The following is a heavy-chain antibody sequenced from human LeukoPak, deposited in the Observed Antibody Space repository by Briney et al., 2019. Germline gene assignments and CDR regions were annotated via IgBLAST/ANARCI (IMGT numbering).Heavy chain of an antibody. V-gene: IGHV1-3*01. J-gene: IGHJ5*02. Sequence: GASVKVFCKASGYTFTSYAMHWVRQAPGQRLEWMGWINAGNGNTKYSQKFQGRVTITRDTSASTAYMELSSLRSEDTAVYYCARENYGDYYRAPMFDPWGQGTLVTVSS. CDR3: ARENYGDYYRAPMFDP. D-gene: IGHD4-17*01. CDR1: GYTFTSYA. CDR2: INAGNGNT.